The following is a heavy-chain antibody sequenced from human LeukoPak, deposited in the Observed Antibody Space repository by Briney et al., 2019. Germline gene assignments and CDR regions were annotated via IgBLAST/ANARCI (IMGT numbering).Heavy chain of an antibody. V-gene: IGHV3-30-3*01. Sequence: PGGSLRLSCAASGFTFSSYAMHWVRQAPGKGLEWVAVISYDGSNKYYADSVKGRFTISRDNSKNTLYLQMNSLRAEDTAVYYCARSNLPYCSSTSCYPDYWGQGTLVTVSS. CDR3: ARSNLPYCSSTSCYPDY. CDR2: ISYDGSNK. D-gene: IGHD2-2*01. J-gene: IGHJ4*02. CDR1: GFTFSSYA.